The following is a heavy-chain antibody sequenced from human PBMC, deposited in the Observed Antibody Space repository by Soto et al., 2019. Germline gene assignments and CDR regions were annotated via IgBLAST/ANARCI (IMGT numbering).Heavy chain of an antibody. V-gene: IGHV5-51*01. CDR2: IYPGDSDT. CDR1: GYSFTSYW. D-gene: IGHD2-2*02. J-gene: IGHJ6*02. Sequence: LGESLKISCKGSGYSFTSYWIGWVRQMPGKGLEWMGIIYPGDSDTRYSPSFQGQVTISADKSISTAYLQWSSLKASDTAMYYCARLSGCSSTSCYTHMDVWGQGTTVTAP. CDR3: ARLSGCSSTSCYTHMDV.